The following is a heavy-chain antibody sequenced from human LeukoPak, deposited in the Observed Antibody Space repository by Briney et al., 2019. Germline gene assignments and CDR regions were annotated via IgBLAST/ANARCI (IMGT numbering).Heavy chain of an antibody. CDR3: AKDYSKTTYYGSGTYYRPNWFDP. CDR2: IRYDGSNK. D-gene: IGHD3-10*01. Sequence: GGSLRLSCAASGFTFSSYAMSWVRQAPGKGLEWVAFIRYDGSNKYYADSVKGRFIISRDNSKNTLYLQMNSLRAEDTAVYFCAKDYSKTTYYGSGTYYRPNWFDPWGQGTLVTVSS. J-gene: IGHJ5*02. V-gene: IGHV3-30*02. CDR1: GFTFSSYA.